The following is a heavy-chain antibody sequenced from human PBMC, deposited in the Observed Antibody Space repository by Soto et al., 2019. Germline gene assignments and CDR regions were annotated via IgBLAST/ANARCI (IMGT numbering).Heavy chain of an antibody. J-gene: IGHJ6*02. CDR1: GFSFSSFA. Sequence: EVQLLESGGGFIHPGASLRLSCAASGFSFSSFAMNWVRQAPGKGLEWVSIISGSADSTFYADSVKGRFTISRDNSKSMLNLQINSLRAEDTAVYYCATTRGAMIYAISVYGMDVWGQGTTVTVSS. D-gene: IGHD2-8*01. CDR2: ISGSADST. V-gene: IGHV3-23*01. CDR3: ATTRGAMIYAISVYGMDV.